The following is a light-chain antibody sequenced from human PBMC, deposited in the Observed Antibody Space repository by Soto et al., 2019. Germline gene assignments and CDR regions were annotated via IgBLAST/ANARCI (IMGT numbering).Light chain of an antibody. V-gene: IGKV1-5*03. CDR1: ESISNW. J-gene: IGKJ1*01. CDR3: QHYKSYPWT. CDR2: QAS. Sequence: DIQMTQSPSTLSASVGDRVTVTCRANESISNWLAWYQQKPGKAPKLLIYQASSLESGVPSRFSGRGSGTEFTLTISSLQPDDFATYFCQHYKSYPWTFGQGTKVEIK.